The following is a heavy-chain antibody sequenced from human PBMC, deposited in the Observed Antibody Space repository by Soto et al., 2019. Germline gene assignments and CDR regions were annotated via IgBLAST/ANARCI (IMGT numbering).Heavy chain of an antibody. CDR1: GGSISSYY. CDR3: ARGTPANFDWPSDAGYYFDY. V-gene: IGHV4-59*01. D-gene: IGHD3-9*01. J-gene: IGHJ4*02. CDR2: IYYSGST. Sequence: KTSEPLSLTCTVSGGSISSYYWSWIRQPPGKGLEWIGYIYYSGSTNYNPSLKSRVTISVDTSKNQFSLKLSSVTAADTAVYYCARGTPANFDWPSDAGYYFDYWGQGTLVTVSS.